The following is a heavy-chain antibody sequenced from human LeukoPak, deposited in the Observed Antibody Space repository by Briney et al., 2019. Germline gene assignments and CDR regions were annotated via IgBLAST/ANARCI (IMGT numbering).Heavy chain of an antibody. CDR2: INSDGSGT. D-gene: IGHD3-10*01. CDR3: AKRAYGSGGRHFDY. V-gene: IGHV3-74*01. CDR1: GFTFSDYC. J-gene: IGHJ4*02. Sequence: GGSLRLSCAASGFTFSDYCMHWIRQAPGKGLVWVSRINSDGSGTNYPDSVKGRFTISRDNAKNSLSLQMNSLTSEDTALYYCAKRAYGSGGRHFDYWGQGALVTVSS.